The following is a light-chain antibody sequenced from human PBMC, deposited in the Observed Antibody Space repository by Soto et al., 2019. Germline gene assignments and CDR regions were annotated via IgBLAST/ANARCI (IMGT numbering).Light chain of an antibody. CDR3: QQRINWPT. CDR1: QSVSNF. J-gene: IGKJ5*01. Sequence: EIVLTQSPATLSLSPWERATLSCRASQSVSNFLAWYQQKPGQAPRLLIYDASNRASGIPARFSGSGSGTEFTLTINSLEPEDFAVYYCQQRINWPTFGQGTRLEIK. V-gene: IGKV3-11*01. CDR2: DAS.